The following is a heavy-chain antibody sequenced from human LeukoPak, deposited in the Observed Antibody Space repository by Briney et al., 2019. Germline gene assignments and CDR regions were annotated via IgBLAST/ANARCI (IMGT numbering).Heavy chain of an antibody. D-gene: IGHD1-26*01. CDR2: ISESGDKT. CDR1: GFPFSNYA. V-gene: IGHV3-23*01. CDR3: AKQWVDC. J-gene: IGHJ4*02. Sequence: PGGSLRLSCAALGFPFSNYAMNWVRQAPGKGLEWVSSISESGDKTDYADSVRGRFTISRDNSQNTLYLQMNSLRVEDTALYYCAKQWVDCWGQGTLVTVSS.